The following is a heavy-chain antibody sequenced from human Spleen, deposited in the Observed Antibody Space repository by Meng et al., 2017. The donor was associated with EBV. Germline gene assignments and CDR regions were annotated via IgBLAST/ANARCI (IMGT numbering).Heavy chain of an antibody. V-gene: IGHV1-3*01. CDR2: INAGNGNT. CDR1: GYTFTNYA. CDR3: ATYCSSGSCYVY. Sequence: QVQLVQSGAEVKKPGALVKVSCKASGYTFTNYAMHWVRQAPGQRLEWMGWINAGNGNTKYSENFQGRVTITRDTSASTAYMELSSLRSEDTAVYYCATYCSSGSCYVYWGQGTLVTVSS. D-gene: IGHD2-2*01. J-gene: IGHJ4*02.